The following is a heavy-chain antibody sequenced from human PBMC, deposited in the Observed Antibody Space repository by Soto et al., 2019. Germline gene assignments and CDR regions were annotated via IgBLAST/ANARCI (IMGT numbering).Heavy chain of an antibody. D-gene: IGHD5-18*01. V-gene: IGHV5-51*01. CDR3: AIAYSYGKGYFDY. CDR1: GYSFTSYW. CDR2: IYPGDSDT. J-gene: IGHJ4*02. Sequence: HGESLKISCKGSGYSFTSYWIGWVCQMPGKGLEWMGIIYPGDSDTRYSPSFQGQVTISADKSISTAYLQWSSLKASDTAMYYCAIAYSYGKGYFDYWGQGTLVTVSS.